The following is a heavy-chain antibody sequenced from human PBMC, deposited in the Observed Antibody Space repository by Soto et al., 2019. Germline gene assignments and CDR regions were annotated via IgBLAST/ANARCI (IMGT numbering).Heavy chain of an antibody. D-gene: IGHD6-13*01. CDR2: VRGVGGST. CDR1: GFIFSTYA. V-gene: IGHV3-23*01. J-gene: IGHJ4*02. CDR3: AKRAAAGISRH. Sequence: GGSLRLSCAASGFIFSTYAMSWVRQAPGKGLEWVSGVRGVGGSTYHADSVKGRFTISRDNSKNTLYLQMNSLRAEDTAVYYCAKRAAAGISRHWGQGTTVTVSS.